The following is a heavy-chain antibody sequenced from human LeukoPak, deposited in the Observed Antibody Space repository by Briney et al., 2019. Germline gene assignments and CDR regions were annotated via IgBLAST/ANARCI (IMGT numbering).Heavy chain of an antibody. CDR1: GGSISSYY. Sequence: SETLSLTCTVSGGSISSYYWSWIRQPPGKGLEWIGYIYYSGSTNYNPSLKSRVTISVDTSKNQFSLKLSSVTAADTAVYYCARLSHYYDSSVTFARFDYWGQGTLVTVSS. V-gene: IGHV4-59*08. CDR3: ARLSHYYDSSVTFARFDY. CDR2: IYYSGST. D-gene: IGHD3-22*01. J-gene: IGHJ4*02.